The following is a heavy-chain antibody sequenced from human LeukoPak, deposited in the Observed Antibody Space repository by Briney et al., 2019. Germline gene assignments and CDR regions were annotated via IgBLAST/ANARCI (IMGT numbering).Heavy chain of an antibody. J-gene: IGHJ3*02. Sequence: SETLSLTCTVSGGSINSFYWSWIRQPPGKGLEWIGSIHYSGNTNYNPSPKSRVTISVDTSNNQFSLWLSSVIAADTAMYYCARHESYANALHIWGRGTMVAVSS. CDR2: IHYSGNT. V-gene: IGHV4-59*08. CDR1: GGSINSFY. D-gene: IGHD3-16*01. CDR3: ARHESYANALHI.